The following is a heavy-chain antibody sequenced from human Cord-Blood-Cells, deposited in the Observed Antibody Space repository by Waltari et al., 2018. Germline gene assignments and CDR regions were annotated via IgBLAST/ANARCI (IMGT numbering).Heavy chain of an antibody. CDR2: FDPEDGET. Sequence: QVQLVQSGAEVKKPGASVKVSCKVSGYTLTELSIHWVRQAPGKGLAWMGGFDPEDGETIYAQKFQGRVTMTEDTSTDTAYMELSSLRSEDTAVYYCATDRVVPAANPYYYYYYMDVWGKGTTVTVSS. V-gene: IGHV1-24*01. CDR1: GYTLTELS. CDR3: ATDRVVPAANPYYYYYYMDV. J-gene: IGHJ6*03. D-gene: IGHD2-2*01.